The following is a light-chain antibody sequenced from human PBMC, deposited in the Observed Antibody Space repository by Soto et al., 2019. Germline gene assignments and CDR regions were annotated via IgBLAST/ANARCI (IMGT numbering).Light chain of an antibody. Sequence: QSVLTQPPSVSAAPGQKVTISCSGSSSNIGGKSVSWYQQLPGTAPKLLIYDDNKRPSGIPDRFSGSKSGTSATLGITGFQTGDEADYYCGSWDSSLSAYVFGPGTK. V-gene: IGLV1-51*01. CDR2: DDN. CDR3: GSWDSSLSAYV. J-gene: IGLJ1*01. CDR1: SSNIGGKS.